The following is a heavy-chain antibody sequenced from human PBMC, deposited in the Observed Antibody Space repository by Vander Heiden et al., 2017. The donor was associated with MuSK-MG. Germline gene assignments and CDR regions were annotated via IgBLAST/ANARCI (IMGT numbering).Heavy chain of an antibody. D-gene: IGHD2-15*01. CDR2: INHSGST. CDR3: ARRVMVVAATLWGWFDP. Sequence: QVQLQQWGAGLLKPSETLSLTCAVYGGSFSGYYWSWIRQPPGKGLEWIGEINHSGSTNYNPSLKSRVTISVDTSKNQFSLKLSSVTAADTAVYYCARRVMVVAATLWGWFDPWGQGTLVTVSS. CDR1: GGSFSGYY. J-gene: IGHJ5*02. V-gene: IGHV4-34*01.